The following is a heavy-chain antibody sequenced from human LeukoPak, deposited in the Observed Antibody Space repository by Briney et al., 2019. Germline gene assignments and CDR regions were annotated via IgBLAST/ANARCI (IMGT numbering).Heavy chain of an antibody. CDR1: STVSSYS. J-gene: IGHJ4*02. CDR3: ASALDSGWYVWSY. V-gene: IGHV3-21*01. Sequence: GGSLRLSCAASSTVSSYSLNWVRQAPGKGLEWVSSISSSGSYTYYADSAKGRFTISRDNAKNSLYLQMNSLRADDTGVYYCASALDSGWYVWSYWGQGTLVTVSA. CDR2: ISSSGSYT. D-gene: IGHD6-19*01.